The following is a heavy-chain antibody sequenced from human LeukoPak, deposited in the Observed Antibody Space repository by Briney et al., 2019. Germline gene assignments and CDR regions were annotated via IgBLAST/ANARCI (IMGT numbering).Heavy chain of an antibody. J-gene: IGHJ4*02. Sequence: PSGTLSLTCAVSGGSISSSHWWSWVRQPPGKGLEWIGEIHHSGSTNYNPSLKSRVTISVDKFKNQFSLKLSSVTAADTAVYYCASKLTAVAGYFDCWGQGTLATVSS. CDR1: GGSISSSHW. D-gene: IGHD6-19*01. CDR3: ASKLTAVAGYFDC. V-gene: IGHV4-4*02. CDR2: IHHSGST.